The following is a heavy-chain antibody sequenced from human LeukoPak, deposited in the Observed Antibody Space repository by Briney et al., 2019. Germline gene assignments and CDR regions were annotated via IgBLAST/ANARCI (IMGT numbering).Heavy chain of an antibody. CDR3: ASPDCSGGSCYGMDV. CDR1: GFTFSSYA. D-gene: IGHD2-15*01. CDR2: ISGSGGST. J-gene: IGHJ6*02. V-gene: IGHV3-23*01. Sequence: GGSLRLSCAASGFTFSSYAMSWVRQAPGKGLEWVSAISGSGGSTYYADSVKGRFTISRDNSKNTLYLQMNSLRAEDTADCYCASPDCSGGSCYGMDVWGQGTTVTVSS.